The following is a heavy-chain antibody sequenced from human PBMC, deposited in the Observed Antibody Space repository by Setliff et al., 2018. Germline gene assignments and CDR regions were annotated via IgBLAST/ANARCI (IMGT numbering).Heavy chain of an antibody. CDR2: MYYSGDT. CDR3: ARTSSGRYFDL. Sequence: PSETLSLTCNVSGGSIRSYYWSWIRQPPGKGLEWIGYMYYSGDTYYSPSLKSRVTMSVDTSKNQFSLNLYSVTAADTAVYYCARTSSGRYFDLWGRGTLVTVSS. J-gene: IGHJ2*01. V-gene: IGHV4-59*08. CDR1: GGSIRSYY.